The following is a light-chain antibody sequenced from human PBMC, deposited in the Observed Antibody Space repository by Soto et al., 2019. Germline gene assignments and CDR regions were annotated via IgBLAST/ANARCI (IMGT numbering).Light chain of an antibody. V-gene: IGKV3-20*01. CDR1: QSVSSSY. Sequence: EIVLTQSPGTLSLSPGERATLSCRASQSVSSSYLAWYQQKPGQAPRLLIYGASSRATGIPDRFSGSGSGTDFTLTISRLEPEDSAVYYCQQYGNSLITFGQGTRLENK. J-gene: IGKJ5*01. CDR2: GAS. CDR3: QQYGNSLIT.